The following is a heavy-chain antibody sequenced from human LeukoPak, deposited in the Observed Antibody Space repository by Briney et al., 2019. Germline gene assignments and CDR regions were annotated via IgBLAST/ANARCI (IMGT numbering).Heavy chain of an antibody. CDR3: ARSYSSGWSHYYYYYYMDV. CDR2: IYYSGST. Sequence: PSETLSLTCTVSGGSISSYYWSWIRQPPGKGLEWIGYIYYSGSTNYNPSLKSRVTISVDTSKNQFSLKLSSVTAADTAVYYCARSYSSGWSHYYYYYYMDVWGKGTTVTVSS. CDR1: GGSISSYY. D-gene: IGHD6-19*01. V-gene: IGHV4-59*01. J-gene: IGHJ6*03.